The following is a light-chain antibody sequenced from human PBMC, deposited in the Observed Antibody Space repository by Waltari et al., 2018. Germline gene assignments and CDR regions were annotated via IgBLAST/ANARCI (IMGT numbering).Light chain of an antibody. V-gene: IGKV1-5*03. Sequence: DIQMTQSPSSLSASVGDRVTLTCRASQGSNSWLAWYQQKPGKTPNLLIYQASSLQSGVPARFSGSGSGTDFTLTISSLQPEDFATYYCQQYNRAPFTFGPGTKLDIK. CDR2: QAS. CDR3: QQYNRAPFT. CDR1: QGSNSW. J-gene: IGKJ3*01.